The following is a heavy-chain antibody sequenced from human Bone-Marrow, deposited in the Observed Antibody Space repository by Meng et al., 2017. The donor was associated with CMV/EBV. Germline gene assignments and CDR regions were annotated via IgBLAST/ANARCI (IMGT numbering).Heavy chain of an antibody. Sequence: GESLKISCAASGFTFSSYWMSWVRQAPGKGLEWVGRTRNKANSYTTEYAASVKGRFTISRDDSKNSLYLQMNSLKTEDTAVYYCARDGSGGLGYWGQGTLVTVSS. CDR1: GFTFSSYW. CDR2: TRNKANSYTT. D-gene: IGHD1-26*01. CDR3: ARDGSGGLGY. J-gene: IGHJ4*02. V-gene: IGHV3-72*01.